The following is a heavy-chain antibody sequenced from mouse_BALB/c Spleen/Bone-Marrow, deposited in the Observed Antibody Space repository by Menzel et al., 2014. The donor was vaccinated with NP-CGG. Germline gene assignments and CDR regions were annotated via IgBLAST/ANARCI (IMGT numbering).Heavy chain of an antibody. CDR3: AAYYRYLAWFAY. CDR2: IDPVNGNT. Sequence: VQLQQSGAELVKPGASVKLSCTASGFNIKDTYMHWVKQRPEQGLEWIGRIDPVNGNTKYDPKLQGKATITADTSSNTAYLQLSSLTSEDTAVYYCAAYYRYLAWFAYWGQGTLVTVSA. V-gene: IGHV14-3*02. CDR1: GFNIKDTY. D-gene: IGHD2-14*01. J-gene: IGHJ3*01.